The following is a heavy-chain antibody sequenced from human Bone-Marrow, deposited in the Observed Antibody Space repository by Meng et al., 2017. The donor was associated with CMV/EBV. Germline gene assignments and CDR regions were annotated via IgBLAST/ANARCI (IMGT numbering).Heavy chain of an antibody. D-gene: IGHD3-3*01. CDR3: AREGYDFWSGYHFLGY. CDR1: GFTFSNDW. J-gene: IGHJ4*02. V-gene: IGHV3-7*01. CDR2: IKEDGTEK. Sequence: GESLKISCVASGFTFSNDWMSWVRQAPGKGLEWVVNIKEDGTEKYYADSVKGRFTTSRDNAKKSLDLQMNSLRVEDTAVYHCAREGYDFWSGYHFLGYWGQGTLVTVSS.